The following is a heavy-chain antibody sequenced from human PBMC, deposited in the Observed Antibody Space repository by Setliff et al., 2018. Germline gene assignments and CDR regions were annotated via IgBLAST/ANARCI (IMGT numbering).Heavy chain of an antibody. CDR2: IYTSSGAT. Sequence: SETLSLTCDVSGDSISDYFWSWIRQPPGKGLEWIGFIYTSSGATKYNPSLESRVTISIDTSKSQFSLNLSSVTAADTAVYYCARIAYGSGSYYFDYWGQGTLVTVSS. CDR3: ARIAYGSGSYYFDY. J-gene: IGHJ4*02. D-gene: IGHD3-10*01. CDR1: GDSISDYF. V-gene: IGHV4-4*08.